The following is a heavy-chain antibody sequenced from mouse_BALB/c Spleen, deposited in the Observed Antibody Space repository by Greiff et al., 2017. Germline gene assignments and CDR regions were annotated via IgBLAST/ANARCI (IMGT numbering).Heavy chain of an antibody. CDR1: GFSLTSYG. D-gene: IGHD1-1*01. CDR2: IWSDGST. V-gene: IGHV2-6-2*01. Sequence: QVQLKESGPDLVAPSQSLSITCTVSGFSLTSYGVHWVRQPPGKGLEWLVVIWSDGSTTYNSALKSRLSISKDSSKSQVFLKMNSLQTDDTAMYYCARQGGSSSYYFDYWGQGTTLTVSS. J-gene: IGHJ2*01. CDR3: ARQGGSSSYYFDY.